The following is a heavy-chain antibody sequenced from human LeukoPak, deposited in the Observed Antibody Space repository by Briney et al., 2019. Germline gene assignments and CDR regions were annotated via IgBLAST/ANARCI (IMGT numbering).Heavy chain of an antibody. J-gene: IGHJ4*02. V-gene: IGHV3-33*01. CDR2: IWYDGSNK. CDR1: GFTFSSNG. D-gene: IGHD6-13*01. CDR3: ARDMGMVRGDY. Sequence: GRSLRLSCAASGFTFSSNGIHWVRQAPGKGLEWVAVIWYDGSNKYYADSVKGRFTISRDNSKNTLYLQMNSLRAEDTAVYYCARDMGMVRGDYWGQGTLVTVSS.